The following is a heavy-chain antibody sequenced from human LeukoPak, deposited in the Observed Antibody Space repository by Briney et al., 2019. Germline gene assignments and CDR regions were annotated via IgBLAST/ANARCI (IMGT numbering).Heavy chain of an antibody. CDR3: ARDVYSGSYHLFDY. CDR1: GFTFSSYS. J-gene: IGHJ4*02. CDR2: ICSSSSYI. V-gene: IGHV3-21*01. D-gene: IGHD1-26*01. Sequence: GGSLRLSCAASGFTFSSYSMNWVRQAPGKGLEWVSSICSSSSYIYYADSVKGRFTISRDNAKNSLYLQMNSLRAEDTAVYYCARDVYSGSYHLFDYWGQGTLVTVSS.